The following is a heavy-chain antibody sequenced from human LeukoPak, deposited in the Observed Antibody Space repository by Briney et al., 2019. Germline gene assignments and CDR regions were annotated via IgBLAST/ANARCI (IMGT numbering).Heavy chain of an antibody. Sequence: AGGPLRLSCAASGFTFSSYSMIWVRQAPGKGLEWVSSTSTGSSFMYYEDSVKGRFTISRDNATHSLYLQINGLRAEDTAVYYCAPPTGVGYWGQGTLVTVSS. CDR2: TSTGSSFM. CDR1: GFTFSSYS. CDR3: APPTGVGY. V-gene: IGHV3-21*01. D-gene: IGHD3-10*01. J-gene: IGHJ4*02.